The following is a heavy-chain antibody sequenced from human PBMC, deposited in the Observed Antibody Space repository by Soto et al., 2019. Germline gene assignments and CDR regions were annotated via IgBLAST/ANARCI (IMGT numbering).Heavy chain of an antibody. V-gene: IGHV5-10-1*01. Sequence: PGESLKISCKGSGYTFTSFWITWVRQMPGKGLEWMGRIDPSDSSINYSPSFQGHVTFSVDKSLTTAYLQWSSLKASDTAIYYCARLQSLTAPGRYWGQGTLVTVSS. D-gene: IGHD3-16*01. J-gene: IGHJ4*02. CDR3: ARLQSLTAPGRY. CDR2: IDPSDSSI. CDR1: GYTFTSFW.